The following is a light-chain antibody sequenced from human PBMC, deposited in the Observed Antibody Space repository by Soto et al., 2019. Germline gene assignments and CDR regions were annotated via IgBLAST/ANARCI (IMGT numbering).Light chain of an antibody. CDR3: QRFGTSPPWT. Sequence: DIQMTQSPSTLSGSVGDRVTITCRASQTISSWLAWYQQKPGKAPELLIYAASSLQSGVPSRFSGSGSGTDFTLTITRLEPEDFAVYYCQRFGTSPPWTFGQGTKVDIK. J-gene: IGKJ1*01. CDR2: AAS. V-gene: IGKV1-5*01. CDR1: QTISSW.